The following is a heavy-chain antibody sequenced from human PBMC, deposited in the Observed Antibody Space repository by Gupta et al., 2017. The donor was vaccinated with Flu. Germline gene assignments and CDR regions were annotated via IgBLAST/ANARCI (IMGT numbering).Heavy chain of an antibody. Sequence: QVQLVESGGGLVKPGGSLRLSCAASGFTFSDYYISWIRQAPGKGLEWVSYISSSSSYTNYADSVKGRFTISRDNAKNSLYLQMNSLRAEDTAVYYCAIWRGYYYDSSGHTEGLVYWGQGTLVTVSS. V-gene: IGHV3-11*05. J-gene: IGHJ4*02. CDR1: GFTFSDYY. CDR3: AIWRGYYYDSSGHTEGLVY. D-gene: IGHD3-22*01. CDR2: ISSSSSYT.